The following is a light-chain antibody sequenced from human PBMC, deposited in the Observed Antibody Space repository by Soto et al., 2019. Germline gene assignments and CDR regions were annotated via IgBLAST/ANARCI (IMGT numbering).Light chain of an antibody. CDR1: QNVDKF. CDR2: DSS. J-gene: IGKJ5*01. Sequence: EIELTQSPATLSLSPGETATLSCRASQNVDKFLAWYQQRPGQPPRLLIFDSSNRATGVPVRFSGSGSGTVFTLTIGSLEPEDSAGYYCQQRKNLPPITFGQGTRLEIK. V-gene: IGKV3-11*01. CDR3: QQRKNLPPIT.